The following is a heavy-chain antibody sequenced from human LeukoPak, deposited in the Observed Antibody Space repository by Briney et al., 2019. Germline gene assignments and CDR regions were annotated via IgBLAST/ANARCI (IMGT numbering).Heavy chain of an antibody. V-gene: IGHV4-61*02. CDR1: GGSISSGSYY. D-gene: IGHD5-18*01. CDR2: IYTSGST. Sequence: SETLSLTCTVSGGSISSGSYYWSWIRQPAGKGLEWIGRIYTSGSTNYNPSLKSRVTISVDTSKNQFSLKLSSVTAADTAVYYCARGRIQLWPWGQGTLVTVSS. CDR3: ARGRIQLWP. J-gene: IGHJ5*02.